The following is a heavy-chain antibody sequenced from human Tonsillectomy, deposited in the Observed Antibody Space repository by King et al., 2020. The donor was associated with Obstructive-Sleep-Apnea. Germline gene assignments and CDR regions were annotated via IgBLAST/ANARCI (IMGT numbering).Heavy chain of an antibody. V-gene: IGHV3-11*06. D-gene: IGHD3-10*01. Sequence: VQLVESEGGLVKPGGSLRLSCAASGFTFSDYYMNWIRQAPGKGLEWVSFISSTSSHTDYADSVKGRFTISRDNAKNSVYLQMKSLRAEDTAVYYCARDRGGGASGFDYWGQGSLVTVSS. CDR3: ARDRGGGASGFDY. J-gene: IGHJ4*02. CDR2: ISSTSSHT. CDR1: GFTFSDYY.